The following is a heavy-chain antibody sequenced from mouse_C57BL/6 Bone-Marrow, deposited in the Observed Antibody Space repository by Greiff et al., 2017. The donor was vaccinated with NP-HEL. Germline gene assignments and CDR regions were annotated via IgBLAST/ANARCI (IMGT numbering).Heavy chain of an antibody. CDR3: TRCGYSYYYAMDY. D-gene: IGHD2-3*01. CDR2: IRNKANNHAT. Sequence: EVQLVESGGGLVQPGGSMKLSCAASGFTFSDAWMDWVRQSPEKGLEWVAEIRNKANNHATYYAESVKGRFTISRDDSKSSVYLQMNSLRAEDTGIYYCTRCGYSYYYAMDYWGQGTSVTVSS. V-gene: IGHV6-6*01. CDR1: GFTFSDAW. J-gene: IGHJ4*01.